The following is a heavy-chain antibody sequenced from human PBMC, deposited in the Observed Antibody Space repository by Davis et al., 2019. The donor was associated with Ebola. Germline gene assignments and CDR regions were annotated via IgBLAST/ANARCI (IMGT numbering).Heavy chain of an antibody. CDR3: AKCGSSWTYDYVWGSYHDY. CDR2: IKQDGSEK. J-gene: IGHJ4*02. Sequence: GESLKISCAASGFTFSSYWMSWVRQAPGKGLEWVANIKQDGSEKYYVNSVKGRFIISRDNAKNSLYLQMNSLRAEDTAVYYCAKCGSSWTYDYVWGSYHDYWGQGTLVTVSS. V-gene: IGHV3-7*03. D-gene: IGHD3-16*01. CDR1: GFTFSSYW.